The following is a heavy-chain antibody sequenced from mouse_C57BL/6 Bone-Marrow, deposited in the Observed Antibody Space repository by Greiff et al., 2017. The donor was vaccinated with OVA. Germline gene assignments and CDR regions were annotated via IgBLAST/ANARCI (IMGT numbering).Heavy chain of an antibody. CDR1: GFTFTDYY. D-gene: IGHD2-4*01. CDR3: ARYDDYDEGV. CDR2: IRNKANGYTT. V-gene: IGHV7-3*01. J-gene: IGHJ1*03. Sequence: EVMLVESGGGLVQPGGSLSLSCAASGFTFTDYYMSWVRQPPGKALEWLGFIRNKANGYTTEYSASVKGRFTISRDNSQSILYLQMNALRAEDSATYYCARYDDYDEGVWGTGTTVTVSS.